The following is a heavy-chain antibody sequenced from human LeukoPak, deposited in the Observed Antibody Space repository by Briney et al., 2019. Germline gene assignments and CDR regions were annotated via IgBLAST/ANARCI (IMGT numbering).Heavy chain of an antibody. Sequence: SETLSLTCTVSGYSISSGYYWGWIRPPPGKGLEWIGSIYHSGSTHYNPSLKSRVTISVDMSKNQFSLKLSSVTAADTAVYYCARAGGAVAVYFDYWGQGTLVTVSS. J-gene: IGHJ4*02. CDR2: IYHSGST. CDR1: GYSISSGYY. V-gene: IGHV4-38-2*02. CDR3: ARAGGAVAVYFDY. D-gene: IGHD6-19*01.